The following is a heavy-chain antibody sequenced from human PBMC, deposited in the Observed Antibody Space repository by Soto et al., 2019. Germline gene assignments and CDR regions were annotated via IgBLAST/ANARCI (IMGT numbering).Heavy chain of an antibody. Sequence: SETLSLTCTVSGASISGCYWSWIRKSAGKGLEWIGRIYATGTTDYNPSLKSRVMMSVDTSKKQFSLKLRSVTAADTAVYYCVRDGTKTLRDWFDPWGQGISVTVSS. J-gene: IGHJ5*02. CDR3: VRDGTKTLRDWFDP. CDR1: GASISGCY. D-gene: IGHD1-1*01. CDR2: IYATGTT. V-gene: IGHV4-4*07.